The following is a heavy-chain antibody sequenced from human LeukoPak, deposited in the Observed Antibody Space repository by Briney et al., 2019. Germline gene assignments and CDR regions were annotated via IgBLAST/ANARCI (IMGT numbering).Heavy chain of an antibody. CDR1: GYSFTSYW. J-gene: IGHJ6*03. D-gene: IGHD3-10*01. CDR2: IYPGDSGT. CDR3: ARSEQSYYYGSGSRYYYYYYYMDV. Sequence: GESLKISCKGSGYSFTSYWIGWVRQMPGKGLEWMGIIYPGDSGTRYSPSFQGQVTISADKSISTAYLQWSSLRASDTAMYYCARSEQSYYYGSGSRYYYYYYYMDVWGKGTTVTVSS. V-gene: IGHV5-51*01.